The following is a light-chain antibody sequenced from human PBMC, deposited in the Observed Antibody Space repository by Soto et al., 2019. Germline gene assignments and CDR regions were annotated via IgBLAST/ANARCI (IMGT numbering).Light chain of an antibody. CDR1: QSISSY. CDR2: AAS. J-gene: IGKJ1*01. Sequence: DINVTHCPSSLSASLKDRVTITCRASQSISSYSNWYQQKPGKAPKLLIYAASNLQSGVPSRFRGSGSGTDFTLTITSLQPEDVVTYYCQETYNPPWTFGQGTKVDIK. V-gene: IGKV1-39*01. CDR3: QETYNPPWT.